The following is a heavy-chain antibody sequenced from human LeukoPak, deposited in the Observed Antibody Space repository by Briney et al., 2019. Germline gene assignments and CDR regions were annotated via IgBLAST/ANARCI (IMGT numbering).Heavy chain of an antibody. Sequence: GESLKISCKGSGYSFTSYWIGWVRQMPGKRLECTGIIYPGDSDTRYSPSFQGQVTISADKSISTAYLQWSSLKASDTAMYYCATPLGDYDILTGQASAFDIWGQGTMVTVSS. CDR3: ATPLGDYDILTGQASAFDI. CDR1: GYSFTSYW. J-gene: IGHJ3*02. CDR2: IYPGDSDT. D-gene: IGHD3-9*01. V-gene: IGHV5-51*01.